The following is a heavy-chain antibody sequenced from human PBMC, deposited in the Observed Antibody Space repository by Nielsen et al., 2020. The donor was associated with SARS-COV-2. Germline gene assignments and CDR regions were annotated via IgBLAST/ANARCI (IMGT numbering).Heavy chain of an antibody. J-gene: IGHJ5*02. Sequence: SLKISCAASGFTFDDYAMHWVRQAPGKGLEWVSGISWNSGSIGYADSVKGRFTISRDNAKNSLYLQMNSLRAEDTALYYCAKDIEQWLLVDGYRWFDPWGQGTLVTVSS. CDR2: ISWNSGSI. V-gene: IGHV3-9*01. CDR1: GFTFDDYA. D-gene: IGHD6-19*01. CDR3: AKDIEQWLLVDGYRWFDP.